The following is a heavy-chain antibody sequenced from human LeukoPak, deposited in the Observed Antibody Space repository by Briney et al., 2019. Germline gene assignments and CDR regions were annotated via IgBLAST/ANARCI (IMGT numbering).Heavy chain of an antibody. CDR3: ASLIGGSSGDY. Sequence: GGSLRLSCAASGFTFRSYEMNWVRQAPGKGLEWVSYISSSGSALYYADSVKGRFTISRGNAKNSLYLQMNSLRAEDTAVYYCASLIGGSSGDYWGQGTLVTVSS. D-gene: IGHD4-23*01. CDR2: ISSSGSAL. V-gene: IGHV3-48*03. J-gene: IGHJ4*02. CDR1: GFTFRSYE.